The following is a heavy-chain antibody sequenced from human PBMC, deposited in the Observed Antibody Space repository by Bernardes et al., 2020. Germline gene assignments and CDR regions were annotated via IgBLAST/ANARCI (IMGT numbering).Heavy chain of an antibody. CDR1: GGSISSYY. V-gene: IGHV4-59*01. CDR2: IFDSGNT. J-gene: IGHJ3*02. D-gene: IGHD2-2*02. CDR3: ARALRGYCSSTTCYITAFDI. Sequence: SETLSLTCTVSGGSISSYYWSWIRQPPGRGLEWIGYIFDSGNTNYNPSLKSRVTISVDTSKNQFSLKLSSVTAADTAVYYCARALRGYCSSTTCYITAFDIWGQGTMVTVSS.